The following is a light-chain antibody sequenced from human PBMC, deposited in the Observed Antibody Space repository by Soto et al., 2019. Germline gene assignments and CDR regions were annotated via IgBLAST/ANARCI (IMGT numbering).Light chain of an antibody. CDR3: CVYAGSSTLG. CDR2: EGS. Sequence: QSALTQPASVSGSPGQSITISCIGIISDVGNYHLVSWYQQHPGKAPKLMIYEGSKRPSGVSNRFSGSKSGNTASLTISGLQAEDEADYYCCVYAGSSTLGFGGGTKLTVL. CDR1: ISDVGNYHL. J-gene: IGLJ3*02. V-gene: IGLV2-23*01.